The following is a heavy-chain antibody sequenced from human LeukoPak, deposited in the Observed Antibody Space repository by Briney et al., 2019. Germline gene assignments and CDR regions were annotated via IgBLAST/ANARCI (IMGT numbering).Heavy chain of an antibody. CDR3: ARPYYYDSRIDP. J-gene: IGHJ5*02. D-gene: IGHD3-22*01. CDR1: GGSISSGDYY. CDR2: MYYSGST. V-gene: IGHV4-30-4*01. Sequence: SETLSLTCTVSGGSISSGDYYWSWIRQPPGKGLEWIAYMYYSGSTYYNPPLKSRVTMSADTSKNQFSLKLSSVTAADTAVYYCARPYYYDSRIDPWGQGILVTVSS.